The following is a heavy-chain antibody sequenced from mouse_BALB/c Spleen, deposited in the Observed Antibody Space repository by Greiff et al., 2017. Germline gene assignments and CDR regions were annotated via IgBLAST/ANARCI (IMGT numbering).Heavy chain of an antibody. Sequence: EVQLVESGGGLVKPGGSLKLSCAASGFTFSSYAMSWVRQTPEKRLEWVASISSGGSTYYPDSVKGRFTISRDNARNILYLQMSSLRSEDTAMYYCARDWTYYYGSSPDVWGAGTTVTVSS. CDR3: ARDWTYYYGSSPDV. CDR1: GFTFSSYA. J-gene: IGHJ1*01. V-gene: IGHV5-6-5*01. D-gene: IGHD1-1*01. CDR2: ISSGGST.